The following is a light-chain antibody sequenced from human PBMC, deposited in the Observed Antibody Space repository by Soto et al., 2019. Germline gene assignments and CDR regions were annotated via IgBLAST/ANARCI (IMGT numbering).Light chain of an antibody. Sequence: EIVLTQSPGTLSLSPGERATLSCRASQSVSSSYLAWYQQKPGQAPRLLIYGASSRATGIPDRVSGSGSGTDFTLNISRLEPEDFAVYYCQQYGSSPPITFGQGTRLEIK. J-gene: IGKJ5*01. CDR3: QQYGSSPPIT. CDR2: GAS. V-gene: IGKV3-20*01. CDR1: QSVSSSY.